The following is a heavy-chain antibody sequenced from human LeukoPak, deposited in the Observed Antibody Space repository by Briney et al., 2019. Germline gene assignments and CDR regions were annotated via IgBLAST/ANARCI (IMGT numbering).Heavy chain of an antibody. Sequence: GGSLRLSCTASGFTFRSYWMSWVRQAPGKGLDWVANINQDGSDKKYVDSVKGRFTISRDNAKNSVSLQMNSLRAEDTAVYYCARSLWPEDYWGQGTLVTVYS. CDR1: GFTFRSYW. V-gene: IGHV3-7*01. CDR2: INQDGSDK. CDR3: ARSLWPEDY. J-gene: IGHJ4*02. D-gene: IGHD2-21*01.